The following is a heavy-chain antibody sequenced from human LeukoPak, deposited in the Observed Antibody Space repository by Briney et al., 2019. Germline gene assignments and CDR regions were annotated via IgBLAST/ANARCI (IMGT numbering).Heavy chain of an antibody. CDR1: GFSFSDFY. D-gene: IGHD3-10*01. V-gene: IGHV3-11*01. Sequence: GSLRLSCAASGFSFSDFYMSWIHQPPGKGLSSTGSSMYYPDSVKGRFTISRDNAKNSLFLQMNSLRADDTAIYYCASLDYSGAGSFWNWGQGTLVTVSS. CDR3: ASLDYSGAGSFWN. J-gene: IGHJ4*02. CDR2: SSTGSSM.